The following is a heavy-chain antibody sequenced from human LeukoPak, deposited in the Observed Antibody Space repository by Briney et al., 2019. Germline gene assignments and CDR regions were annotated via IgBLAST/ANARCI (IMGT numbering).Heavy chain of an antibody. CDR2: ISTYNGNT. CDR1: GYTFTSYG. V-gene: IGHV1-18*04. D-gene: IGHD6-13*01. CDR3: ARAPGYSSSWYVVDV. J-gene: IGHJ6*04. Sequence: ASVKVSCKASGYTFTSYGISWVRQAPGQGLEWMGCISTYNGNTNYAQKLQGRVTMTTDTSTSTAYMELRSLRSDDTAVYYCARAPGYSSSWYVVDVWGKGTTVTVSS.